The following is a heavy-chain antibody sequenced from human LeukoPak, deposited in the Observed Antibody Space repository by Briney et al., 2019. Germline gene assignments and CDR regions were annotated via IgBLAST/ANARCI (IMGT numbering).Heavy chain of an antibody. CDR2: FDPEDGET. Sequence: ASVKVSCKVSGYTLNELSMHWVRQAPGKGLEWMGGFDPEDGETIYAQKFQGRVTMTEDTSTDTAYMELSSLRSEDTAVYYCATLADYYDSSGYYNWYFDYWGKGTLVTVSS. CDR1: GYTLNELS. J-gene: IGHJ4*02. V-gene: IGHV1-24*01. D-gene: IGHD3-22*01. CDR3: ATLADYYDSSGYYNWYFDY.